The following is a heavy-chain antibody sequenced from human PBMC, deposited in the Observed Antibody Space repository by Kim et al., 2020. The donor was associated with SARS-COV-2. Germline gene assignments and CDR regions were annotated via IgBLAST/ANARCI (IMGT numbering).Heavy chain of an antibody. D-gene: IGHD7-27*01. CDR1: GFTVSSNY. CDR3: ASGRTGDQGRYYFDY. V-gene: IGHV3-53*01. J-gene: IGHJ4*02. Sequence: GGSLRLSCAASGFTVSSNYMSWVRQAPGKGLEWVSVIYSGGSTYYADSVKGRFTISRDNSKNTLYLQMNSLRAEDTAVYYCASGRTGDQGRYYFDYWGQGTLVTVSS. CDR2: IYSGGST.